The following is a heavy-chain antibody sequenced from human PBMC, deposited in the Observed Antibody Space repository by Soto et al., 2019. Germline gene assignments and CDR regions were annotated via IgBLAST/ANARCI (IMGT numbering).Heavy chain of an antibody. CDR2: MSHSGGT. D-gene: IGHD1-1*01. CDR1: GGFVSSGSYY. V-gene: IGHV4-34*01. Sequence: QVQLQQWGAGLLKPSETLSLTCAVYGGFVSSGSYYWSWIRQPPGKGLEWIGEMSHSGGTHFNPSLKGRVTIAVDPSKTQFSLKMSSVTAAGTALYYCARAERGTSTTVVDAFDIWGPGTMVTVSS. J-gene: IGHJ3*02. CDR3: ARAERGTSTTVVDAFDI.